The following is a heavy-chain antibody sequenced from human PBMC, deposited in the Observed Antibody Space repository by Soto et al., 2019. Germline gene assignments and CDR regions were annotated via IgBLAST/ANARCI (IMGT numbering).Heavy chain of an antibody. CDR2: IYYSGST. CDR1: GGSISSGDYY. D-gene: IGHD2-15*01. J-gene: IGHJ4*02. V-gene: IGHV4-30-4*01. Sequence: SETLSLTCTVSGGSISSGDYYWSWIRQPPGKGLEWIGYIYYSGSTYYNPSLKSRVTISVDTSKNQFSLKLSSVTAADTAVYYCARTVVVVAATRDWSFDYWGQGTLVTVSS. CDR3: ARTVVVVAATRDWSFDY.